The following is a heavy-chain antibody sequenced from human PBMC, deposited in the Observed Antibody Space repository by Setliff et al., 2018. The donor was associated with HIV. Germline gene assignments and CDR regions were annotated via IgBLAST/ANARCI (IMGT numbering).Heavy chain of an antibody. CDR1: GYTFTSYY. CDR3: ARAYDRYCSSTSCYEWFDP. CDR2: INPSGGST. V-gene: IGHV1-46*01. D-gene: IGHD2-2*01. J-gene: IGHJ5*02. Sequence: GASVKVSCKASGYTFTSYYMHWVRQAPGQGLEWMGIINPSGGSTSYAQKFQGRVTMTRDTSTSTVYMELSGLRSEDTAVYYCARAYDRYCSSTSCYEWFDPWGQGTLVTVSS.